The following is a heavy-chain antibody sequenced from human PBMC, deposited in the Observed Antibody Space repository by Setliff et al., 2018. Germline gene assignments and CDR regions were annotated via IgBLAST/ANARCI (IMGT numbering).Heavy chain of an antibody. J-gene: IGHJ5*01. Sequence: SVKVSCKASGDTFSTYALSWVRQAPGQGLEWMGGVIPLLETTKYAQKFQGRVTITADKSTSTGYMELSSLRSEDTAVYYCARALGGISAAGNNWLDSWGQGTLVTVSS. CDR1: GDTFSTYA. D-gene: IGHD6-25*01. CDR2: VIPLLETT. CDR3: ARALGGISAAGNNWLDS. V-gene: IGHV1-69*06.